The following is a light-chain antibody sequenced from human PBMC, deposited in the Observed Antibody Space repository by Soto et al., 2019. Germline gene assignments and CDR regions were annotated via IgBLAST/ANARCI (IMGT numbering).Light chain of an antibody. CDR2: GAS. V-gene: IGKV3-20*01. J-gene: IGKJ4*01. Sequence: EFVLTQSPGTLSLSPGERATLSCRASQSVGNNYLAWYQQKPGQAPRILIYGASTRATGIPDRFSGSGSGTDFTLTISRLEPEDFALYYCQQYGSSPPLTFGGGTKVEIK. CDR1: QSVGNNY. CDR3: QQYGSSPPLT.